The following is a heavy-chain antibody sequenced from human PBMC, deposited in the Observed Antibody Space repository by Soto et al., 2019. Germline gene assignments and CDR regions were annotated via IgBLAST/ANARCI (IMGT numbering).Heavy chain of an antibody. J-gene: IGHJ5*01. CDR3: TTDGLITFRGVLVPNWFDS. CDR1: GFTFSNAW. CDR2: IKSKTDGGAT. V-gene: IGHV3-15*01. Sequence: EVQLVESGGGLVKPGGSLRLSCAATGFTFSNAWMSWVRQAPGKGLEWVGHIKSKTDGGATDYAAHVKGRFTISRDESKNTLYLKMNSLKTEETAVYYCTTDGLITFRGVLVPNWFDSWGQGTLVTVSS. D-gene: IGHD3-16*02.